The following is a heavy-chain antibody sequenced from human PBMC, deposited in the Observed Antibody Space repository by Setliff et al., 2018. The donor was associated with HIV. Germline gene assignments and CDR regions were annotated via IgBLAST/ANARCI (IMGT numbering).Heavy chain of an antibody. CDR1: GGSLSGYY. Sequence: SETLSLTCAVYGGSLSGYYWSWIRQPPGKGLEWVGYIYYSGSTNYNPSLKSRVTISVDTSKNHFSLRLSSVTAADTAVYYCARVFTAGRREYYFDLWGQGTLVTVSS. D-gene: IGHD6-6*01. V-gene: IGHV4-59*08. CDR3: ARVFTAGRREYYFDL. J-gene: IGHJ4*02. CDR2: IYYSGST.